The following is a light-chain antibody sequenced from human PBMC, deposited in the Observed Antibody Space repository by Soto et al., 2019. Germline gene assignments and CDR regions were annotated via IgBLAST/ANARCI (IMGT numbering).Light chain of an antibody. V-gene: IGKV1-33*01. J-gene: IGKJ2*01. CDR2: DAS. CDR1: QDISNY. CDR3: QQYDNLPYT. Sequence: DIQMTQSPSSLSASVGDRVTITCQASQDISNYLNWYQQKPGKAPKLLIYDASNLETGVPSRLSGSGSGTDFTFTISSLQHEDIATYYCQQYDNLPYTVGQGNKLEIK.